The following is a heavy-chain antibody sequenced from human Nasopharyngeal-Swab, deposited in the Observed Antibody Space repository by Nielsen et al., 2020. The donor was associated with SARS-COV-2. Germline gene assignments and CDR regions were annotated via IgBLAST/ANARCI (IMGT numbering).Heavy chain of an antibody. CDR2: FDPEDGET. Sequence: ASVKVSCKVSGYTLTELSIHWVRQAPGKGLEWMGGFDPEDGETIYAQKFQGRVTMTEDTSTDTAYMELSSLRSEDTAVYYCATDPAIFGVVRLFYWGQGTLVTVSS. J-gene: IGHJ4*02. V-gene: IGHV1-24*01. CDR1: GYTLTELS. CDR3: ATDPAIFGVVRLFY. D-gene: IGHD3-3*01.